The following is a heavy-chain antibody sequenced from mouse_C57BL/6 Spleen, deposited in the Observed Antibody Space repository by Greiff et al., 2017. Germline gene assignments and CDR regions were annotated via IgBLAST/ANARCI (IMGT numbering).Heavy chain of an antibody. CDR2: INYDGSST. CDR3: AREGLRPSGGYWYFDV. V-gene: IGHV5-16*01. D-gene: IGHD1-2*01. Sequence: DVMLVESEGGLVQPGSSMKLSCTASGFTFSDYYMAWVSQVPEKGLEWVANINYDGSSTYYLASLKSRFIISRDNAKNILYLQMSSLKSEDTATYYCAREGLRPSGGYWYFDVWGTGTTVTVSS. J-gene: IGHJ1*03. CDR1: GFTFSDYY.